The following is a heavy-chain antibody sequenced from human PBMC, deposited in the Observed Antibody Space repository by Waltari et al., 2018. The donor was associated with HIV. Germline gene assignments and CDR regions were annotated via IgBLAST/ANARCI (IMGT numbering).Heavy chain of an antibody. CDR2: ITQTVGSA. Sequence: VQLMQSGAEVKNLGSSVTVSCKAPGGTFSNYAISSVRQAPGQGLEWVGVITQTVGSANNAQKSQCRVTVDADEPMGTASVEVGVRRGETTAVHSCEWEVEQQQGMGFNGMDVWGQGTTVTV. D-gene: IGHD1-1*01. V-gene: IGHV1-69*01. J-gene: IGHJ6*02. CDR3: EWEVEQQQGMGFNGMDV. CDR1: GGTFSNYA.